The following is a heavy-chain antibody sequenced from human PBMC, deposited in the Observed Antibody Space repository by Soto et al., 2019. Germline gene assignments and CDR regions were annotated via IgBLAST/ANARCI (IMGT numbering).Heavy chain of an antibody. D-gene: IGHD2-15*01. CDR3: ARPDCSGGSCYYYYYYMDV. CDR2: ISSSSSTI. Sequence: GGSLRLSCAASGFTFSSYSMNWVRQAPGKGLEWVSYISSSSSTIYYADYVKGRFTISRDNAKNSLYLQMNSLRAEDTAVYYCARPDCSGGSCYYYYYYMDVWGKGTTVTVSS. V-gene: IGHV3-48*04. J-gene: IGHJ6*03. CDR1: GFTFSSYS.